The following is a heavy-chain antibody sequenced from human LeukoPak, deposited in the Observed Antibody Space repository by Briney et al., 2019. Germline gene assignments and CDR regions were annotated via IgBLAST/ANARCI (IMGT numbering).Heavy chain of an antibody. V-gene: IGHV4-39*02. D-gene: IGHD3-16*01. CDR3: ASAPRQGSIGGLDY. J-gene: IGHJ4*02. Sequence: SETLSLTCTVSGGSISSSTYYWGWIRQPPGKGLEWIGAIYYTGTTYYNPSLRSRVTISVDTSKNHFSLKLSSVTAADTALYYCASAPRQGSIGGLDYWGQGTLVTVSS. CDR2: IYYTGTT. CDR1: GGSISSSTYY.